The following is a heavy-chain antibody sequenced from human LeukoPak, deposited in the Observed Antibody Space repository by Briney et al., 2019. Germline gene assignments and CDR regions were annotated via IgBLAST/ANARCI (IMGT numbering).Heavy chain of an antibody. CDR1: GFTFSIYD. Sequence: GGSLRLSCAASGFTFSIYDMSWLPQAPGKGREWVYAISGSGGSTYYADPVRGGFTISRDNSKNTLYLQMNSLRAEDTAVYYCAKDNGYDSSGYYLGFQHWGQGTMVTVSS. J-gene: IGHJ1*01. V-gene: IGHV3-23*01. CDR3: AKDNGYDSSGYYLGFQH. CDR2: ISGSGGST. D-gene: IGHD3-22*01.